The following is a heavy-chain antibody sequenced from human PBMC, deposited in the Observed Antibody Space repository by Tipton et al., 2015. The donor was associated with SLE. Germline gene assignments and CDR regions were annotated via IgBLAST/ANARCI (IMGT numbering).Heavy chain of an antibody. D-gene: IGHD3-22*01. CDR3: ARALDSSGLYYYFDY. CDR1: GFTFDEYA. V-gene: IGHV3-9*01. Sequence: SLRLSCAASGFTFDEYAMHWVRQVPGKGLEWVSGINWNSGDIYYADSVKGRFTISRDNPKNSLYLQMNSLSAEDTAVYYCARALDSSGLYYYFDYWGQGTLVAVSS. CDR2: INWNSGDI. J-gene: IGHJ4*02.